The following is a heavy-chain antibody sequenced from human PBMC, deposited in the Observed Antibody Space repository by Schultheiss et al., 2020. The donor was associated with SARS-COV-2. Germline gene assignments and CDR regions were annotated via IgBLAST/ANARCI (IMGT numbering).Heavy chain of an antibody. CDR2: IYYSGST. CDR1: GGSFSGYY. D-gene: IGHD2-2*01. Sequence: SQTLSLTCAVYGGSFSGYYWSWIRQPPGKGLEWIGYIYYSGSTYYNPSLKSRVTISVDTSKNQFSLKLSSVTAADTAVYYCARVRGYCSSTSCYLFDYWGQGTLVTVSS. V-gene: IGHV4-34*09. J-gene: IGHJ4*02. CDR3: ARVRGYCSSTSCYLFDY.